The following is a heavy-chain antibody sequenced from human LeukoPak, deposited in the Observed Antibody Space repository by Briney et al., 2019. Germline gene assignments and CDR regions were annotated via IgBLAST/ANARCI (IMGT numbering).Heavy chain of an antibody. CDR3: ARRIIVNTAMENWSWFDP. Sequence: ASVKVSCKASGYTFTGYYMHWVRQAPGQGLEWMGWINPNSGGTNYAQKFQGRVTMTRDTSISTAYMELSRLRSDDTAVYYCARRIIVNTAMENWSWFDPWGQGTLVTVSS. CDR2: INPNSGGT. V-gene: IGHV1-2*02. D-gene: IGHD5-18*01. J-gene: IGHJ5*02. CDR1: GYTFTGYY.